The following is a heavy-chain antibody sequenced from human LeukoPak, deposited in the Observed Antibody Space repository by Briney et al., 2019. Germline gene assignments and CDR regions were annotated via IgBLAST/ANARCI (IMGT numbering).Heavy chain of an antibody. Sequence: SETLSLTCTVSGGSISSGGYYWSWIRQHPGKGLEWIGYIYYSGSTYYNPSLKSRVTISVDTSKNQFSLKLSSMTAADTAVYYCARARIVVVPAARTLRWFDPWGQGTLVTVSS. V-gene: IGHV4-31*03. J-gene: IGHJ5*02. CDR2: IYYSGST. CDR3: ARARIVVVPAARTLRWFDP. CDR1: GGSISSGGYY. D-gene: IGHD2-2*01.